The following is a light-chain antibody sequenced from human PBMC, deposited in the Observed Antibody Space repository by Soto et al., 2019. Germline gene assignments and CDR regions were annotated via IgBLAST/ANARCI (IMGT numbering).Light chain of an antibody. J-gene: IGKJ4*01. CDR3: QQYENLPLT. Sequence: DTQMTQSPSSLSASVGDRVTITCQASQDIKNYLNWYLQKPRKAPKLLIYDASKLERGVPSRFSGSGAGTEYSLTISSLQPEDNGTYYCQQYENLPLTFGGGTKEEIQ. V-gene: IGKV1-33*01. CDR2: DAS. CDR1: QDIKNY.